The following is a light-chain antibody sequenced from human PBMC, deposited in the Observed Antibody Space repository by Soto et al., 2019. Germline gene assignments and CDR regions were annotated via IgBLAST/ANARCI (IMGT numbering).Light chain of an antibody. V-gene: IGKV1-39*01. Sequence: IHLTDAPASLSASVGDRVTITFRSSQYISRYLNWYQQKPGRVPKLLIYDTSNLQSGVPSRFSGSGSGTDFTLTINSLEAEDFATYYCQQSYISPPLTFGGGTKVDIK. CDR3: QQSYISPPLT. CDR1: QYISRY. J-gene: IGKJ4*01. CDR2: DTS.